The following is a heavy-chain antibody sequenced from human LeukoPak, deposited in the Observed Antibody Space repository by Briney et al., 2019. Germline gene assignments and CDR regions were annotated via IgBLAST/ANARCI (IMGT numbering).Heavy chain of an antibody. CDR2: IRSDGSTK. V-gene: IGHV3-30*02. CDR3: AKDAPLFGDYYYYMDV. CDR1: GFTFSSYG. J-gene: IGHJ6*03. Sequence: GGSLRLSCAASGFTFSSYGMHWVRQAPGKGLEWVSFIRSDGSTKYYADSVKGRFTISRDNSKDTLYLQMNSLRAEDTAVYYCAKDAPLFGDYYYYMDVWGKGTTVTISS. D-gene: IGHD3-10*01.